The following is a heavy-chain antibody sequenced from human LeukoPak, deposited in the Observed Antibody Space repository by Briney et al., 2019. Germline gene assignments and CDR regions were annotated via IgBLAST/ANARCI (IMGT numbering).Heavy chain of an antibody. CDR3: ARDSRSCRSGDGRGDAFDI. CDR2: IKEDGSKK. J-gene: IGHJ3*02. D-gene: IGHD6-25*01. Sequence: PGGSLRLSCGASGFTLSSYWMTWVRQAPGKGLEWVANIKEDGSKKYYAESVRGRFTISRDNAKNSLYLQMNSLRAEDTAVYYCARDSRSCRSGDGRGDAFDIWGQGTMVTVSS. CDR1: GFTLSSYW. V-gene: IGHV3-7*01.